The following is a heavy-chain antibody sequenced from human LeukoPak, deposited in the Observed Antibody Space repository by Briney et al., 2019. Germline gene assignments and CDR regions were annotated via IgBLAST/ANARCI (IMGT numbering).Heavy chain of an antibody. CDR3: ARAHLGKGSYYYYYMDV. J-gene: IGHJ6*03. CDR1: GGSISSYY. Sequence: PSETLSLNCTVSGGSISSYYWSWIRQPPGKGLEWIGYIYYSGSTNYNPSLKSRVTISVDTSKNQFSLKLSSVTAADTAVYYCARAHLGKGSYYYYYMDVWGKGTTVTVSS. CDR2: IYYSGST. D-gene: IGHD3-10*01. V-gene: IGHV4-59*01.